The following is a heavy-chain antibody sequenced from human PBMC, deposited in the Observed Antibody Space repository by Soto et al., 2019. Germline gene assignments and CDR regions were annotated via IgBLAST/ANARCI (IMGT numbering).Heavy chain of an antibody. J-gene: IGHJ4*02. D-gene: IGHD3-9*01. CDR1: GGSISSYY. V-gene: IGHV4-59*01. Sequence: TSETLSLTCTVSGGSISSYYWSWIRQPPGKGLEWIGYIYYSGSTNYNPSLKSRVTISVDTSKNQFSLKLSSVTAADTAVYYCARVDILTGYYWFDYWGQGTLVTVSS. CDR2: IYYSGST. CDR3: ARVDILTGYYWFDY.